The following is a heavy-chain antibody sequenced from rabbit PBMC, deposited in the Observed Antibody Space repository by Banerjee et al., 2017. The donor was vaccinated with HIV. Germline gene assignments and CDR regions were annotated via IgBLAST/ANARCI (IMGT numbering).Heavy chain of an antibody. Sequence: QSLEESGGDLVKPGASLTLTCKASGFDFSSRYYMCWVRQAPGKGLELIACIDTSSVNTADATWAKGRFTIAKTSSTTVTLQMTSLTAADTATYCCARGEHFSVGCSAFAIYLDLWGQGTLVTVS. CDR3: ARGEHFSVGCSAFAIYLDL. J-gene: IGHJ3*01. CDR2: IDTSSVNT. V-gene: IGHV1S40*01. CDR1: GFDFSSRYY. D-gene: IGHD7-1*01.